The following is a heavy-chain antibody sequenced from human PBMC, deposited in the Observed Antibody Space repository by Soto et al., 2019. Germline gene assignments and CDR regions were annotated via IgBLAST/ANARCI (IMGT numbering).Heavy chain of an antibody. CDR3: AKIDCSSTSCYAGNVYYYYGMDV. Sequence: GGSLRLSCAASGFTFSSYAMSWVRQAPGKGLEWVPAISGSGGSTYYADSVKGRFTISRDNSKNTLYLQMNSLRAEDTAVYYCAKIDCSSTSCYAGNVYYYYGMDVWGQGTTVTVSS. CDR2: ISGSGGST. D-gene: IGHD2-2*01. V-gene: IGHV3-23*01. CDR1: GFTFSSYA. J-gene: IGHJ6*02.